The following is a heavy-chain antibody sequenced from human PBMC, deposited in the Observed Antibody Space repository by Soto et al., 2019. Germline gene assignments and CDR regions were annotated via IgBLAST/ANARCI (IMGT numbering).Heavy chain of an antibody. CDR1: WFSLSTSGVG. CDR2: IYWNDDK. Sequence: SGPTLVNPTQTLTLTCTFSWFSLSTSGVGVGWIRQPPGKALEWLALIYWNDDKRYSPSLKSRLTITKDTSKNQVVLTMTNMDPVDTATYYCAPLGTYCGGDCYSPYNWFDPWGQGTLVTVSS. CDR3: APLGTYCGGDCYSPYNWFDP. D-gene: IGHD2-21*02. J-gene: IGHJ5*02. V-gene: IGHV2-5*01.